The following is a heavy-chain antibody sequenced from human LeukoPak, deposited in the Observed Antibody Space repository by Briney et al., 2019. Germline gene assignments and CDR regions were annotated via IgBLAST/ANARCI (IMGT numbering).Heavy chain of an antibody. V-gene: IGHV3-7*01. CDR3: ARDADRKFDY. J-gene: IGHJ4*02. CDR2: MNQDGSVK. CDR1: GFTFSAYW. D-gene: IGHD3-16*02. Sequence: GGSLRLSCAASGFTFSAYWMTWVRQAPGRGLEWVANMNQDGSVKHYVDSVKGRFTISRDNANSLYLQMNSLRAEDTAVYYCARDADRKFDYWGQGTLVTASS.